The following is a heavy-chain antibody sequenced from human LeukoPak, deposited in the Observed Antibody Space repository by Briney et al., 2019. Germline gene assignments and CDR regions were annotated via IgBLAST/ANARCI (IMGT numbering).Heavy chain of an antibody. Sequence: SETLSLTCSVSGYSISSGYYWGWIRQPPGKGLEWIGSIYHSGSTYYNPSLKSRVTISVDTSKNQFSLKLSSVTAADTAVYYCARRRTDYYDSSGSDAFDIWGQGTMVTVSS. CDR2: IYHSGST. CDR1: GYSISSGYY. CDR3: ARRRTDYYDSSGSDAFDI. J-gene: IGHJ3*02. D-gene: IGHD3-22*01. V-gene: IGHV4-38-2*01.